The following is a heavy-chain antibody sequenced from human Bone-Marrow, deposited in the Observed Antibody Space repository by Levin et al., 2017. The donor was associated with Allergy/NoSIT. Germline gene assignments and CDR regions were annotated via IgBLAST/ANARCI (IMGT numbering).Heavy chain of an antibody. V-gene: IGHV3-30*04. Sequence: PGGSLRLSCAASGFTFSGHAMHWARQAPGKGLECMAVISHDGKNKYYADSVKGRFTISRDNSKNTLYLQMNSLRAEDTAVYYCARDSPLYYDILTGYSRGGYFDLWGRGTLVTVSS. CDR3: ARDSPLYYDILTGYSRGGYFDL. J-gene: IGHJ2*01. D-gene: IGHD3-9*01. CDR2: ISHDGKNK. CDR1: GFTFSGHA.